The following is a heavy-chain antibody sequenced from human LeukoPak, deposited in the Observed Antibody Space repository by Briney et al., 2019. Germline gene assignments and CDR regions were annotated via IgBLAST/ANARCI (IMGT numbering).Heavy chain of an antibody. CDR2: IYYSGST. CDR3: ARGAGWYNY. J-gene: IGHJ4*02. CDR1: GGSISSSSYY. V-gene: IGHV4-39*01. D-gene: IGHD6-19*01. Sequence: PSETLSLTCTVSGGSISSSSYYWGWIRQPPGKGLEWIGSIYYSGSTYYNPSLKSRVTISVDTSKNQFSLKLSSVTAADTAVYYCARGAGWYNYWGQGILVTVSS.